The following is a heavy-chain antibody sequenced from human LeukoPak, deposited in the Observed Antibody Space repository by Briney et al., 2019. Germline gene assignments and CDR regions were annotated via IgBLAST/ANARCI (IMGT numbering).Heavy chain of an antibody. V-gene: IGHV4-59*12. Sequence: SETLSLTCTVSGGSISSYYWSWIRQPPGKGLEWIGYIYYSGSTNYNPSLKSRVTISVDTSKNQFSLKLSSVTAADTAVYYCARGAYCSGGSCLKPFDYWGQGTLVTVSS. CDR1: GGSISSYY. CDR3: ARGAYCSGGSCLKPFDY. CDR2: IYYSGST. J-gene: IGHJ4*02. D-gene: IGHD2-15*01.